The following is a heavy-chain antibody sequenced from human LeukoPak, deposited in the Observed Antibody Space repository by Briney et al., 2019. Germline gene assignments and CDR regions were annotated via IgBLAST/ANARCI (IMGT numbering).Heavy chain of an antibody. CDR3: ARGGGVYYGSGSYRDY. J-gene: IGHJ4*02. Sequence: SETPSLTCAVYGGSFSGYYWSWIRQPPGKGLEWIGEINHSGSTNYNPSLKSRVTISVDTSKNQFSLKLSSVTAADTAVYYCARGGGVYYGSGSYRDYWGQGTQVTVSS. CDR1: GGSFSGYY. D-gene: IGHD3-10*01. CDR2: INHSGST. V-gene: IGHV4-34*01.